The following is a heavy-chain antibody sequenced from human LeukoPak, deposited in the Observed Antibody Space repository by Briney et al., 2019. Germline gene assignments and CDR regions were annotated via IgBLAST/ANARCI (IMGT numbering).Heavy chain of an antibody. V-gene: IGHV3-21*01. CDR1: GFTFSDYS. CDR2: VNTVSSYI. CDR3: ARERANYYDNSGFWDFDP. D-gene: IGHD3-22*01. J-gene: IGHJ5*02. Sequence: GGSLRLSCAASGFTFSDYSMNWVRQAPGKGLEWVASVNTVSSYIYYADSMRGRFTISRDNAKNSVFLQMSSLRVADTAVYYCARERANYYDNSGFWDFDPWGQGTLVTVSS.